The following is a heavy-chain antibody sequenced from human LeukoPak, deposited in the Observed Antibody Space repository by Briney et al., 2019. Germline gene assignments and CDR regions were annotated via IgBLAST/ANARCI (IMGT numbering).Heavy chain of an antibody. CDR3: ARGSSSWLSPIDY. Sequence: SETLSLTCTVSGGSISSGDYYWSWIRQPPGKGLEWIGYIYYSGSTNYNPSLKSRVTISVDTSKNQFSLKLSSVTAADTAVYYCARGSSSWLSPIDYWGQGTLVTVSS. J-gene: IGHJ4*02. CDR1: GGSISSGDYY. V-gene: IGHV4-61*08. CDR2: IYYSGST. D-gene: IGHD6-13*01.